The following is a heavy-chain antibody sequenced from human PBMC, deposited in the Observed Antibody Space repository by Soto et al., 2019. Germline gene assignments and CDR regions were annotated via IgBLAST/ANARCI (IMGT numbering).Heavy chain of an antibody. V-gene: IGHV2-26*01. J-gene: IGHJ4*02. CDR1: GFSLSNARMG. CDR3: ARMYYYDSSEVSPNDY. Sequence: QVTLKESGPVLVKPTATLTLTCTGSGFSLSNARMGVSWIRQPPGKALDWLAHIFSNDEKSYSTSLKSRLTISKDTSKSQVVLTMTNMDPVDTATYYCARMYYYDSSEVSPNDYWGQGTLVTVSS. CDR2: IFSNDEK. D-gene: IGHD3-22*01.